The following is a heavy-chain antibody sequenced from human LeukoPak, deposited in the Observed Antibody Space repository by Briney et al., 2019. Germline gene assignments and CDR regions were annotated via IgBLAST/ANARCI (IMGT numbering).Heavy chain of an antibody. J-gene: IGHJ4*02. Sequence: SVKVSCKASGGTFSSYAISWVRQAPGQGLEWMGRIIPILGIANYAQKLQDRVTITADKSTSTAYMELSSLRSEDTAVYYCARSSGYYGTFDYWGQGTLVTVSS. CDR2: IIPILGIA. CDR1: GGTFSSYA. V-gene: IGHV1-69*04. D-gene: IGHD3-22*01. CDR3: ARSSGYYGTFDY.